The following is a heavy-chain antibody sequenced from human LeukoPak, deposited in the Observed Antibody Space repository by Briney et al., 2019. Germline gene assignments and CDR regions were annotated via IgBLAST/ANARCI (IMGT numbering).Heavy chain of an antibody. V-gene: IGHV3-23*01. D-gene: IGHD1-14*01. Sequence: GGSLRLSCAVAGFNFWSTGMSWVRQAPGKGLEWVSAIGGGGSDTKYTDSVEGRFTILRDISKNTLYLQMNSLRAEDTAVYYCARGITFNPSTPHNWFDPWGQGTLVTVSS. CDR1: GFNFWSTG. CDR3: ARGITFNPSTPHNWFDP. CDR2: IGGGGSDT. J-gene: IGHJ5*02.